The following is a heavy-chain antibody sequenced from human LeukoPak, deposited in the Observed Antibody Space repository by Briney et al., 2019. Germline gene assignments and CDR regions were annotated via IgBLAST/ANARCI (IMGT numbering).Heavy chain of an antibody. Sequence: SETLSLTCTVSGGSISSSSYYWGWIRQPPGKGLEWIGSIYYSGSTYYNPSLKSRVTISVDTSKNQFSLKLSSVTAADTAVYYCAREYYDFWSGYFSFVDYWGQGTLVTVSS. D-gene: IGHD3-3*01. V-gene: IGHV4-39*07. J-gene: IGHJ4*02. CDR2: IYYSGST. CDR3: AREYYDFWSGYFSFVDY. CDR1: GGSISSSSYY.